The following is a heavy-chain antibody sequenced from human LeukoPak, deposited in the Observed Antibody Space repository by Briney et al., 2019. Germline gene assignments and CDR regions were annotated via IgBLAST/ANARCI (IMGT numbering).Heavy chain of an antibody. CDR3: AKDLQSGYFDWLLPTFDY. J-gene: IGHJ4*02. CDR2: ISGSGGST. V-gene: IGHV3-23*01. CDR1: GFTFSSYA. D-gene: IGHD3-9*01. Sequence: GGSLRPSCAASGFTFSSYAMSWVRQAPGKGLEWVSAISGSGGSTYYADSVKGRFTISRDNSKNTLYLQMNSLRAEDTAVYYCAKDLQSGYFDWLLPTFDYWGQGTLVTVSS.